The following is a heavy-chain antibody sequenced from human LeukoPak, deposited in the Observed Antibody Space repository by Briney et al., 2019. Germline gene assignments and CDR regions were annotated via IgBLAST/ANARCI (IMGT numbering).Heavy chain of an antibody. CDR3: TSMTSGHDY. Sequence: SETLCLTCAVSGVSFDDYYWSCVRQTPGKGLEWVGEINHRGYTNKSPSLKSRVNLSIDTYRKQFTLKLRSVTVADTGIYYCTSMTSGHDYWGQGTLVTVSS. J-gene: IGHJ4*02. CDR1: GVSFDDYY. CDR2: INHRGYT. V-gene: IGHV4-34*01. D-gene: IGHD3-10*01.